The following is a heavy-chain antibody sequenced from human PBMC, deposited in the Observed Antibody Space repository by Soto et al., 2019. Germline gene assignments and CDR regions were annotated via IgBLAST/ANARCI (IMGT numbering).Heavy chain of an antibody. J-gene: IGHJ4*02. Sequence: QVQLQESGPGLVKPSQTLSLACTVSGDSINTPHYYWSWIRQPPGKGLEWIGYIYYSGSTYYNPSFKTRVTISDGMCKNQLSRRLSSVTAADTAAYYWARGYDYDNSGWPPGEWSQGTLVTVSS. CDR1: GDSINTPHYY. V-gene: IGHV4-30-4*01. CDR3: ARGYDYDNSGWPPGE. CDR2: IYYSGST. D-gene: IGHD3-22*01.